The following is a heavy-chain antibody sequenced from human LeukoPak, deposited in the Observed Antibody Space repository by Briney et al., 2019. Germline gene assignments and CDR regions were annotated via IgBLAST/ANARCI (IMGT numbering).Heavy chain of an antibody. V-gene: IGHV3-23*01. CDR1: GFTFSNSA. Sequence: GGSLRLSCAASGFTFSNSAMSWVRQAPGKGLEWVSTLSGSGITTYYADSVKGRFTISRDNSKNTLYLQMNSLRAEDTAVYYCAKGIYSSGWSYFDYWGHGTLVIVSS. CDR3: AKGIYSSGWSYFDY. D-gene: IGHD6-19*01. CDR2: LSGSGITT. J-gene: IGHJ4*01.